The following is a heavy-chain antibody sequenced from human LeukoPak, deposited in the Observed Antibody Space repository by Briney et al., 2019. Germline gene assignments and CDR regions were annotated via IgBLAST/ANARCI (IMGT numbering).Heavy chain of an antibody. CDR1: GGSISSYY. Sequence: PSETLSLTCTVSGGSISSYYWSWIRQPPGKGLEWIGYIYTSGSTNYNPSLKSRVTMSVDTSKNQFSLKLSSVTAADTAVYYCARDPLNCSGGSCYWGQGTLVTVSS. J-gene: IGHJ4*02. D-gene: IGHD2-15*01. CDR3: ARDPLNCSGGSCY. CDR2: IYTSGST. V-gene: IGHV4-4*08.